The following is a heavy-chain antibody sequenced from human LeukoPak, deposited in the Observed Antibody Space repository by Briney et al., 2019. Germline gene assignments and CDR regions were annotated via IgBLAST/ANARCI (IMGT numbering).Heavy chain of an antibody. J-gene: IGHJ4*02. D-gene: IGHD4-17*01. V-gene: IGHV3-23*01. Sequence: AGSLRLSCAASGLTFNNYARNWVRQAPGKGLEWVSSISGGGETTYYADPAKGRFTISRDTTQNTLYLQMNSTRAEDTAVYSCARDYAHYVGYLFFDYWGQGTLVSVSS. CDR1: GLTFNNYA. CDR2: ISGGGETT. CDR3: ARDYAHYVGYLFFDY.